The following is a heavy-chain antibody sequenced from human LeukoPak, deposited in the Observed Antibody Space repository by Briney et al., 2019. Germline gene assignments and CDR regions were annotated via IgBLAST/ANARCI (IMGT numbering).Heavy chain of an antibody. CDR2: IYYSGST. CDR3: ARDAGYGDYSFQH. V-gene: IGHV4-59*01. Sequence: PSETLSLTCTVSGGSISSYYWSWIRPPPGKGLEWIGYIYYSGSTNYNPSLKSRVTISVDTSKNQFSLKLSSVTAADTAVYYCARDAGYGDYSFQHWGQGTLVTVSS. D-gene: IGHD4-17*01. J-gene: IGHJ1*01. CDR1: GGSISSYY.